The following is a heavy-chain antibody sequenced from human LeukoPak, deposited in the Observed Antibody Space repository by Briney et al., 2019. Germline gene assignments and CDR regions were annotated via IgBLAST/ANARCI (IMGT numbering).Heavy chain of an antibody. V-gene: IGHV3-48*04. D-gene: IGHD2-15*01. J-gene: IGHJ4*02. CDR3: ARVDCSGDIFRCYFES. Sequence: PGGSLRLSCAASGFTFSTYSMSWVRQSPGKGLEWVSYINSTSSKIYYADSVQDRFTISRDNAKSSLYPQMNTLRAEDTAVYYCARVDCSGDIFRCYFESWGQGTLVTVSS. CDR2: INSTSSKI. CDR1: GFTFSTYS.